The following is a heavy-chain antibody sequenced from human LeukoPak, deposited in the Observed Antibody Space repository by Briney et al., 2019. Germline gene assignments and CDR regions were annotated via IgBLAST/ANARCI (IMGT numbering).Heavy chain of an antibody. CDR1: GGSISSYY. CDR2: IYYSGST. CDR3: ARGISSGYYLG. J-gene: IGHJ4*02. Sequence: SETLSLTYTVSGGSISSYYWSWIRQPPGKGLEWIGYIYYSGSTNYNPSLKSRVTISVDTSKNQFSLKLSSVTAADTAVYYCARGISSGYYLGWGQGTLVTVSS. D-gene: IGHD3-22*01. V-gene: IGHV4-59*01.